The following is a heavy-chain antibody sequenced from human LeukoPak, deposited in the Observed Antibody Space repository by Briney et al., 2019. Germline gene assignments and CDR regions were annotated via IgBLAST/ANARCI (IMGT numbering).Heavy chain of an antibody. Sequence: PSETLSLTCTVSGASIGSYYWSWIRQSPGKGLEWIGYIFYSGSTLYNPSLQSRVTISVDTSKNQFSLRLTSVTAADTAVYYCASGPYPAAGTDHQFDYWGQGTLVTVSS. CDR3: ASGPYPAAGTDHQFDY. CDR1: GASIGSYY. J-gene: IGHJ4*02. D-gene: IGHD6-13*01. CDR2: IFYSGST. V-gene: IGHV4-59*01.